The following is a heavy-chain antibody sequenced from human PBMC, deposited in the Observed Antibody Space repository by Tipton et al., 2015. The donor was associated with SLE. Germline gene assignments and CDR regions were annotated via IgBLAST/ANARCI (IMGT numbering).Heavy chain of an antibody. D-gene: IGHD1-26*01. Sequence: LRLSSTVSGASISSGSYYWSWIRQPAGKGLEWIGRMYTSGGTTYTPTLKGRVTMSVDTSKNQFSLKLSSVTAADTSGYYCAAYGAFDAFGIWGQGTMVTATS. CDR3: AAYGAFDAFGI. V-gene: IGHV4-61*02. CDR1: GASISSGSYY. CDR2: MYTSGGT. J-gene: IGHJ3*02.